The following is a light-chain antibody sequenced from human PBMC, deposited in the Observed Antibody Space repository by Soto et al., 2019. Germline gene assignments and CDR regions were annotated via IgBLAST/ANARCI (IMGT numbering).Light chain of an antibody. CDR3: TSYVGRNIWV. CDR1: SSDVGAYKY. V-gene: IGLV2-8*01. Sequence: QSALTQPPSASGSPGQSVTISCTGTSSDVGAYKYVSWYQQYPCKAPKLMIYEVSKRPSGVPDRFSGSNSGNTASLTVSWLQAEDEADDYCTSYVGRNIWVFGGGTKLTVL. CDR2: EVS. J-gene: IGLJ3*02.